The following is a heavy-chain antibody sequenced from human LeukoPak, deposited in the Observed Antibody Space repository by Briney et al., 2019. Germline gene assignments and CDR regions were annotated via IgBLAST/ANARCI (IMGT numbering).Heavy chain of an antibody. Sequence: GGSLRLSCAASGIIFSKFGIHWIRQAPGKGLEWVAFIQYDGRHKQYADSVKGRFTISRDDSKNTVYLQMNSLRADDTAVYYCAKDPDVALMVFDSPGQGTLVTVSS. J-gene: IGHJ4*02. CDR2: IQYDGRHK. CDR3: AKDPDVALMVFDS. CDR1: GIIFSKFG. V-gene: IGHV3-30*02. D-gene: IGHD2-8*01.